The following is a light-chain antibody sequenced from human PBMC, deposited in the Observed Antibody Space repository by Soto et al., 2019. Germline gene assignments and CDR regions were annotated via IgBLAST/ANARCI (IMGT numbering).Light chain of an antibody. Sequence: EIVMTQSPATPSVSPGERATLSCRASQSISSNLAWYQQKPGQAPRLLIYDTSTRATGIPARFSGSGSGTEFTLTIGSLQSEDFAVYYCQQYSSSPSFGQGTRLEIK. CDR3: QQYSSSPS. CDR2: DTS. V-gene: IGKV3-15*01. CDR1: QSISSN. J-gene: IGKJ5*01.